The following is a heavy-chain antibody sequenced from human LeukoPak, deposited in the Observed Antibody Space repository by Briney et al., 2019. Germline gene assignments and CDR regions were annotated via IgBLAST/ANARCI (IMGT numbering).Heavy chain of an antibody. V-gene: IGHV3-20*04. D-gene: IGHD1-7*01. Sequence: GGSLRLSCAASGFTFDDYGMTWVRQAPGKGLEWVSAINWNGGSTGYADSVKGRFTISRDNAKNSLYLQMNSLRAEDTAVYYCAKRRGLELLYYYYMDVWGKGTTVTVSS. CDR3: AKRRGLELLYYYYMDV. CDR2: INWNGGST. CDR1: GFTFDDYG. J-gene: IGHJ6*03.